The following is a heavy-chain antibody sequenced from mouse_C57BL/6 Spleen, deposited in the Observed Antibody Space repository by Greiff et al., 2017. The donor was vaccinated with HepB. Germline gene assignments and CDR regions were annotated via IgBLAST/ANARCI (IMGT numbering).Heavy chain of an antibody. Sequence: EVQLQQSGPELVKPGASVKISCKASGYTFTDYYMNWVKQSHGKSLEWIGDINPNNGGTSYNQKFKGKATLTVDKSSSTAYMELRSLTSEDSAVYYCARGYGYYGYYYAMDYWGQGTSVTVSS. CDR2: INPNNGGT. J-gene: IGHJ4*01. CDR1: GYTFTDYY. V-gene: IGHV1-26*01. CDR3: ARGYGYYGYYYAMDY. D-gene: IGHD2-3*01.